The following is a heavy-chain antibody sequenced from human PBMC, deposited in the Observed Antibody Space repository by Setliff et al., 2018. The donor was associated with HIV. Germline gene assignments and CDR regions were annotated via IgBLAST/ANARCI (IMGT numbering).Heavy chain of an antibody. CDR1: GDTDFY. CDR3: ARVYYDILTGYGYFDD. V-gene: IGHV4-4*09. CDR2: IHASGKT. Sequence: SETLSLTCTVSGDTDFYWNWIRQPPGKGLEWIGYIHASGKTNYNPSLKSRVTISLDTSKMQFSLHLTSVTAADTAVYYCARVYYDILTGYGYFDDWGQGTLVTVSS. D-gene: IGHD3-9*01. J-gene: IGHJ4*02.